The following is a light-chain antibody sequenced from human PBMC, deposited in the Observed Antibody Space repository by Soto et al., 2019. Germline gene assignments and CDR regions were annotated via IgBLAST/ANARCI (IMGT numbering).Light chain of an antibody. Sequence: QSALTQPASVSGSPGQSITIFCTGTSSDVGGYNYVSWYQQHPGSAPKLMIYDVSSRPSGVSNRFSGSKSGNTASLTISGLQAEDEADYYCSSYTSSFKLAVFGSGTNLTVL. V-gene: IGLV2-14*03. CDR2: DVS. J-gene: IGLJ1*01. CDR1: SSDVGGYNY. CDR3: SSYTSSFKLAV.